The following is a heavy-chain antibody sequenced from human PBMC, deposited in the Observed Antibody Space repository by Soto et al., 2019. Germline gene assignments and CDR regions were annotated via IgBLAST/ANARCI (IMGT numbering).Heavy chain of an antibody. CDR2: IYYSGST. J-gene: IGHJ6*02. CDR1: GGSISSGGYY. V-gene: IGHV4-31*01. Sequence: QVQLQESGPGLVKPSQTLSLTCTVSGGSISSGGYYWSWIRQHPGKGLEWIGYIYYSGSTYYNPSLNSLVTISVDTAKNRFSLKPSPVTAADTAVYYCARGQWELKYYYGMDVWGQGTTVTVSS. CDR3: ARGQWELKYYYGMDV. D-gene: IGHD1-26*01.